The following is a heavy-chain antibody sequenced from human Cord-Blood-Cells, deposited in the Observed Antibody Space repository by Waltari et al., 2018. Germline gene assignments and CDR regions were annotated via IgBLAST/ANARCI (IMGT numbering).Heavy chain of an antibody. CDR3: ARGPLVYCSSTSCYPYYYYYMDV. J-gene: IGHJ6*03. D-gene: IGHD2-2*01. CDR1: GGTFSSYA. CDR2: IIPIFGTA. V-gene: IGHV1-69*01. Sequence: QVQLVQSGAEVKKPGSSVKVSCKASGGTFSSYAISWVRQAPGQGLEWMGGIIPIFGTANYAQKFQGRVTITADESTSTAYMELSSLRSEDTAVYYCARGPLVYCSSTSCYPYYYYYMDVWGKGTTVTVSS.